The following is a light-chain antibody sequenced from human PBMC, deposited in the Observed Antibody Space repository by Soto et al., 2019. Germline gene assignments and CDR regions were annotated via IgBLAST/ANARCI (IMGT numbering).Light chain of an antibody. CDR3: QQYNSWPPIT. V-gene: IGKV3-15*01. Sequence: EIVLTQSPGTLSVSPGEGATLSCGASQSVTSNYLAWYQQKPGQAPRLLIFGASTRATGIPARFSGGGCATEYTPPISSLQSQDCLAYYCQQYNSWPPITFGQGTRLEIK. CDR1: QSVTSN. J-gene: IGKJ5*01. CDR2: GAS.